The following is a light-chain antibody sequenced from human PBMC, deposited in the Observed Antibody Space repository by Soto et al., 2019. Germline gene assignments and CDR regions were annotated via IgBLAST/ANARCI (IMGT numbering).Light chain of an antibody. J-gene: IGKJ1*01. CDR2: GAS. CDR1: QSVSSN. CDR3: QQENNWWA. Sequence: EIVMTKSPATLSVSPGERATLSCRASQSVSSNLAWYQQKPGQSPRLLFYGASTSATGIQARLSGSGSGTEFNLTISSMQSEDFAGYYCQQENNWWAFGQGTKVEVK. V-gene: IGKV3-15*01.